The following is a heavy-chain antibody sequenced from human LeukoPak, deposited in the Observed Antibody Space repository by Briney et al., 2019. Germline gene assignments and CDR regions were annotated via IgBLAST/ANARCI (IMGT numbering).Heavy chain of an antibody. Sequence: GGSLRLSCTASGFTFGDYAMSWIRQAPGKGLEWVSVIYKDGKIYYIDSVKGRFTISRDTSKNTLYLQMNSLRVEDTAVYYCASRHCSGGDCYFAGADPFDHWGREPWSPSPQ. CDR2: IYKDGKI. CDR1: GFTFGDYA. CDR3: ASRHCSGGDCYFAGADPFDH. V-gene: IGHV3-53*01. J-gene: IGHJ4*02. D-gene: IGHD2-21*01.